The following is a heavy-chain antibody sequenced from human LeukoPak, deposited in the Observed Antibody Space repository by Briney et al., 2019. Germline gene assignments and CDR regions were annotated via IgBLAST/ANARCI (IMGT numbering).Heavy chain of an antibody. V-gene: IGHV7-4-1*02. CDR3: ARDADSSGYYHWFDP. D-gene: IGHD3-22*01. J-gene: IGHJ5*02. Sequence: ASVTVSCEASGYTFTSYAMNWVRQAPGQGLEWMGWINTNTGNPTYAQGFTGRFVFSLDTSVSTAYLQISSLKAEDTAVYYCARDADSSGYYHWFDPWGQGTLVTVSS. CDR2: INTNTGNP. CDR1: GYTFTSYA.